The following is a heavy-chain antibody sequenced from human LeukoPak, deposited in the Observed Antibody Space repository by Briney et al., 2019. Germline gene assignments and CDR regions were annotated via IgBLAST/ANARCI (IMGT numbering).Heavy chain of an antibody. J-gene: IGHJ6*03. CDR1: GGSISSYY. CDR2: IYTSGST. D-gene: IGHD3-10*01. CDR3: AREGNLGEPYYYYYMDV. V-gene: IGHV4-4*09. Sequence: SETLSLTCTVSGGSISSYYWSWIRQPPGKGLEWIGYIYTSGSTNYSPSLKSRVTISVDTSKNQFSLKLSSVTAADTAVYYCAREGNLGEPYYYYYMDVWGKGTTVTVSS.